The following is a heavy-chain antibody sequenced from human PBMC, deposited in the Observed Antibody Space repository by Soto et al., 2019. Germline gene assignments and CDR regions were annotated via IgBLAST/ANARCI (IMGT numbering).Heavy chain of an antibody. D-gene: IGHD3-3*01. CDR1: GCTFSDYA. Sequence: QVPLVQSGAEMRKHGSSLRVSCKASGCTFSDYAFSWVRQAPGQGLEWMGGIVPRFSSPNYAQKFGGRVTITASTSTRTVYMALSRSIGADPAFYFRARDLMQLRFVKDSFNGMDVWGPGLTLSVSS. V-gene: IGHV1-69*06. J-gene: IGHJ6*01. CDR2: IVPRFSSP. CDR3: ARDLMQLRFVKDSFNGMDV.